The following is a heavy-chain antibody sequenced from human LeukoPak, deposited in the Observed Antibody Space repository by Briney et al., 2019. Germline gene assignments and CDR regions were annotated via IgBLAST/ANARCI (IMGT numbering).Heavy chain of an antibody. D-gene: IGHD4-17*01. Sequence: GGSLRLSCAASGFTFSSYAMSWVRQAPGKGLEWVSAISGSGGSTYYADSVKGRFTISRDNSKNTLYLQMNSLRAEDTAVYYCAKDPGDYVFCYYYGMDVWGQGTTVTVSS. V-gene: IGHV3-23*01. CDR1: GFTFSSYA. J-gene: IGHJ6*02. CDR3: AKDPGDYVFCYYYGMDV. CDR2: ISGSGGST.